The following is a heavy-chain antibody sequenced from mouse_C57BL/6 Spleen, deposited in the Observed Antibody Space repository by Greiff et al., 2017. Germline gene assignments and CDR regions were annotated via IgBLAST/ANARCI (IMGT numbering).Heavy chain of an antibody. D-gene: IGHD1-1*01. CDR2: IRNKANGYTT. CDR3: ASWSVGSSYFDY. CDR1: GFTFTAYY. J-gene: IGHJ2*01. Sequence: EVQLVESGGGLVQPGGSLSLSCAASGFTFTAYYMSWVRQPPGKGLEWLGFIRNKANGYTTEYRAFVQGRFTISRDNSHIILYRQMNALGAEDSASSSCASWSVGSSYFDYWGQGTTLTVSS. V-gene: IGHV7-3*01.